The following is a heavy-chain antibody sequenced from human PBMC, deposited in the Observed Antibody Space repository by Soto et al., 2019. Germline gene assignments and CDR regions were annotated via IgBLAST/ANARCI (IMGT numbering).Heavy chain of an antibody. Sequence: SETLSLTCAVYGGSFSGYYWSWIRQPPGKGLEWIGEINHSGSTNYNPSLKSRVTISVDTSKNQFSLKLSSVTAADTAVYYCARGVLRYFDWLAWFDPWGQGTLVTVPQ. CDR1: GGSFSGYY. CDR2: INHSGST. D-gene: IGHD3-9*01. V-gene: IGHV4-34*01. J-gene: IGHJ5*02. CDR3: ARGVLRYFDWLAWFDP.